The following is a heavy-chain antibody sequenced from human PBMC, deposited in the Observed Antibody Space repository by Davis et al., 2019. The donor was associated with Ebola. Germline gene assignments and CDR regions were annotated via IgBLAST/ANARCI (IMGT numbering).Heavy chain of an antibody. CDR2: IKSDGST. D-gene: IGHD1-20*01. Sequence: HTGGSLRLSCAVSGFPITNYWTHWVRQAPGKGLVWVSRIKSDGSTIYADSVKGRFTISRDNSKNTLYLQMNSLRAEDTAVYYCARDDFITGTPYDYWGQGTLVTVSS. CDR3: ARDDFITGTPYDY. CDR1: GFPITNYW. J-gene: IGHJ4*02. V-gene: IGHV3-74*01.